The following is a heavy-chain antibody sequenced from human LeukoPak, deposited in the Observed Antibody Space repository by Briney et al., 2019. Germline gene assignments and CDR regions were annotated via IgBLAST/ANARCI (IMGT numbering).Heavy chain of an antibody. Sequence: GGSLRLSCVASGFNFSSFSMNWVRQAPGKGLEWVSSISSSSSYIYYADSVKGRFTISRDNAKNSLYLQMNSLRAEDTAVYYCAREPLDGYPGYWGQGTLVTVSS. D-gene: IGHD5-24*01. CDR2: ISSSSSYI. CDR1: GFNFSSFS. CDR3: AREPLDGYPGY. V-gene: IGHV3-21*01. J-gene: IGHJ4*02.